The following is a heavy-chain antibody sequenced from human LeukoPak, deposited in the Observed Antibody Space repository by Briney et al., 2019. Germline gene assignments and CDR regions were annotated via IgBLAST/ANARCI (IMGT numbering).Heavy chain of an antibody. D-gene: IGHD3-16*01. Sequence: PSETLSLTCAVSGGSFSGYYWSWIRQPPGKGLEWIGEINHSGSTNYNPSLKSRVTISVDTSKNQFSLKLSSVTAADTAVYYCARDGTKLLGYGMDVWGQGTTVTVSS. CDR3: ARDGTKLLGYGMDV. CDR2: INHSGST. J-gene: IGHJ6*02. V-gene: IGHV4-34*09. CDR1: GGSFSGYY.